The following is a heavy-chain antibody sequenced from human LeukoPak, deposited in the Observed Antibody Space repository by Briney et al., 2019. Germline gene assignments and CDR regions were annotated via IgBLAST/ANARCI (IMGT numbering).Heavy chain of an antibody. CDR2: ISAHNGNT. V-gene: IGHV1-18*01. D-gene: IGHD3-22*01. Sequence: ASVKVSCKASGYTFTSYGISWVRQAPGQGLEWMGWISAHNGNTNYAQKLQGRVTMTTDTSKSTAYMELRSLRSDDTAVYYCARDPYYYDSSGYYQADAFDIWGQGTMVTVSS. CDR1: GYTFTSYG. J-gene: IGHJ3*02. CDR3: ARDPYYYDSSGYYQADAFDI.